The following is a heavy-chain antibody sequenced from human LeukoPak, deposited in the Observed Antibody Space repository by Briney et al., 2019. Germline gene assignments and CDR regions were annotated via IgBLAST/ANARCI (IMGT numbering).Heavy chain of an antibody. J-gene: IGHJ5*02. Sequence: GGSLRLSCAASGFTFSSYNMNWVRQAPGKGLEWVSYISSSSSTIYYAYSEKGRFTISSENAKNSLYLQMNSMRAEDTAVYDCASGWFVPWGQGTLVTVSS. CDR2: ISSSSSTI. CDR3: ASGWFVP. CDR1: GFTFSSYN. V-gene: IGHV3-48*01.